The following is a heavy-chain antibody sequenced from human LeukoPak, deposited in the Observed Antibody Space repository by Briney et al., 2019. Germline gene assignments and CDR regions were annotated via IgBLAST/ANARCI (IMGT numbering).Heavy chain of an antibody. J-gene: IGHJ4*02. D-gene: IGHD3-10*01. CDR1: GGTFSSYA. CDR3: AKSPIPYYYGSGSWAPAHDY. V-gene: IGHV1-69*01. CDR2: IIPIFGTA. Sequence: ASVKVSCKASGGTFSSYAISWVRQAPGQGLEWMGGIIPIFGTANYAQKFQGRVTITADESTSTAYMELSSLRSEDTAVYYCAKSPIPYYYGSGSWAPAHDYWGQGTLATVSS.